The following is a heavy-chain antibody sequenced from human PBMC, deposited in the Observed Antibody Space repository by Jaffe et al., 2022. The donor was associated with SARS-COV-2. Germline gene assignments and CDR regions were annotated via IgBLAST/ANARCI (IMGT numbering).Heavy chain of an antibody. V-gene: IGHV3-23*01. CDR2: ISGSGGST. Sequence: EVQLLESGGGLVQPGGSLRLSCAASGFTFSSYAMSWVRQAPGKGLEWVSAISGSGGSTYYADSVKGRFTISRDNSKNTLYLQMNSLRAEDTAVYYCAKGSTPGTVTTGYYFDYWGQGTLVTVSS. CDR1: GFTFSSYA. J-gene: IGHJ4*02. CDR3: AKGSTPGTVTTGYYFDY. D-gene: IGHD4-17*01.